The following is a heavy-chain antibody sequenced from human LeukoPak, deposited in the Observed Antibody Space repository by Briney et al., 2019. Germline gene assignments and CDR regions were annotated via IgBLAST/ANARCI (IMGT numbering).Heavy chain of an antibody. CDR2: IGGSGGFTT. V-gene: IGHV3-23*01. Sequence: GGSLRLSCEASGFTFSNYGMNWVRQAPGKGLEWVSGIGGSGGFTTYFADSVKGRFTISRDNSKNTLYLQMNSLRSDDTALYYCARDRRYASFDNWGQGTLVTVSS. CDR1: GFTFSNYG. J-gene: IGHJ4*02. CDR3: ARDRRYASFDN. D-gene: IGHD1-1*01.